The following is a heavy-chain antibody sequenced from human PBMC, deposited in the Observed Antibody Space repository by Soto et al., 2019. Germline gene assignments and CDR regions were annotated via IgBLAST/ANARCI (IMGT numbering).Heavy chain of an antibody. V-gene: IGHV3-30*03. CDR2: ISYDGSNK. Sequence: QVQLVESGGGVVQPGRSLRLSCAASGFTFSSYGMHWVRQAPGKGLEWVAVISYDGSNKYYADSVKGRFTISRDNSKNTLYLQMNSLRAEDTAVSYCCSPNYDFWSGYYESDAFDIWGQGTMVTVSS. CDR3: CSPNYDFWSGYYESDAFDI. D-gene: IGHD3-3*01. CDR1: GFTFSSYG. J-gene: IGHJ3*02.